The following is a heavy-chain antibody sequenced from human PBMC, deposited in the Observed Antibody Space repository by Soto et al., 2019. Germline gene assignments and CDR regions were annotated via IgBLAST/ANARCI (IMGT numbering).Heavy chain of an antibody. J-gene: IGHJ4*02. CDR3: ARTHSSSWYGSYFDY. Sequence: EVQLVESGGDLVQPGGSLRLSCAASGFTFSDHYMDWVRQAPGKGLEWVGRIRNKANRYTTEYAASVKGRFTISRDDSQNALYLQMNSLKTEDTAVYYCARTHSSSWYGSYFDYWGQGIVVTVSS. V-gene: IGHV3-72*01. CDR1: GFTFSDHY. D-gene: IGHD6-13*01. CDR2: IRNKANRYTT.